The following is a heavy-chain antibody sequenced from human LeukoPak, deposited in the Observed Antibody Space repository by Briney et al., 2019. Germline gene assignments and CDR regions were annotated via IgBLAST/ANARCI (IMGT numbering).Heavy chain of an antibody. CDR3: ARVLSGYVYYFDY. D-gene: IGHD5-12*01. V-gene: IGHV4-39*07. J-gene: IGHJ4*02. CDR2: IYYSGST. Sequence: SETLSLTCTVSGGSISSSSYYWGWIRQPPGKGLEWIVSIYYSGSTYYNPSLKSRVTISVDTSKNQFSLKLSSVTAADTAVYYCARVLSGYVYYFDYWGQGTLVTVSS. CDR1: GGSISSSSYY.